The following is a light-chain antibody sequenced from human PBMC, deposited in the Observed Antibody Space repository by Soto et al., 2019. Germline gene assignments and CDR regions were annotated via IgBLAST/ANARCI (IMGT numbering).Light chain of an antibody. CDR3: AAWDDSLNDYV. CDR2: SNN. Sequence: QSVLTQPPSASGTPGQRVTISCSGSRSNIGSNTVNWYQQLPGTAPKLPIYSNNQRPSGVPDRFSGSKSGTSASLAISGLQSEDEADYYCAAWDDSLNDYVFGTGTKLTVL. V-gene: IGLV1-44*01. CDR1: RSNIGSNT. J-gene: IGLJ1*01.